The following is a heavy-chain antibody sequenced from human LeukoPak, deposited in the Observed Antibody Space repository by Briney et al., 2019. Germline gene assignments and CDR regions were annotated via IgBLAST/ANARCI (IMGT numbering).Heavy chain of an antibody. J-gene: IGHJ4*02. CDR2: IYTSGST. V-gene: IGHV4-4*07. CDR1: GGSISSYY. D-gene: IGHD3-10*01. CDR3: ARVITMVRGGIGFDY. Sequence: SETLSLTCTVSGGSISSYYWSWLRQPAGKGLEWIGRIYTSGSTNYNPSLKSRVTMSVDTSKNQFSLKLSSVTAADTAVYYCARVITMVRGGIGFDYWGQGTLVTVSS.